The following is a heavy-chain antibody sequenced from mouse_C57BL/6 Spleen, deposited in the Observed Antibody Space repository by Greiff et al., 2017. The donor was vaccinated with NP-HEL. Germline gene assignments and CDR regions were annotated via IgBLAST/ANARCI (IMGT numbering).Heavy chain of an antibody. CDR3: ARNSNYGGYFDY. D-gene: IGHD2-5*01. CDR2: ISRGSSTI. V-gene: IGHV5-17*01. Sequence: EVQLVQSGAGLVKPGASLKLSCAASGFTFSDYGMHWVRQAPEQGLEWVAYISRGSSTIYYADTVKGRSTIARDNAKNTLFLQMTSLRSEDTAVYYCARNSNYGGYFDYWGKGTTLTVSS. J-gene: IGHJ2*01. CDR1: GFTFSDYG.